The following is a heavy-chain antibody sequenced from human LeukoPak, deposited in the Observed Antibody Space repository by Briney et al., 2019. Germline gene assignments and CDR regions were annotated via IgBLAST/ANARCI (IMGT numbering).Heavy chain of an antibody. V-gene: IGHV7-4-1*02. J-gene: IGHJ4*02. D-gene: IGHD6-19*01. CDR1: GYSFTTYA. CDR2: INTNTGDP. CDR3: ARDWYSSDWYGSQPGY. Sequence: ASVKVSCMASGYSFTTYAMNWVRQAPGQGVEWMGWINTNTGDPTYAQGFTGPFVFSLDTSVSTTYLQISSLKAEDTAVYYCARDWYSSDWYGSQPGYWGQGTLVTVSS.